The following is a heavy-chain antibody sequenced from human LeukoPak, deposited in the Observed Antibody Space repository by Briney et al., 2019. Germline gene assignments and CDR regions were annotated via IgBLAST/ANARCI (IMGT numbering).Heavy chain of an antibody. V-gene: IGHV4-34*01. Sequence: SETLSLTCAVYGGSFSGYYWSWIRQPPGKGLEWIGEINHSGSTNYNPSLKSRVTISVDTSKNQFSLKLSSVTAADTAVYYCARGGRDTAMREEYYFDYWGQGTLVTVSS. CDR1: GGSFSGYY. D-gene: IGHD5-18*01. CDR3: ARGGRDTAMREEYYFDY. CDR2: INHSGST. J-gene: IGHJ4*02.